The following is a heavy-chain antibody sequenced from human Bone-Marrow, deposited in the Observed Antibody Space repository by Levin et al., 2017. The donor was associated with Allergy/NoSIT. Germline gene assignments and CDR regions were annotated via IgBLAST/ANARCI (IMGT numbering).Heavy chain of an antibody. V-gene: IGHV3-48*03. J-gene: IGHJ4*02. CDR2: ISSSGNTI. D-gene: IGHD3-22*01. CDR1: GFTFRIYE. CDR3: ARESSRRGYYYDSSIDY. Sequence: GGSLRLSCAASGFTFRIYEMNWVRQAPGKGLEWVSYISSSGNTIYYADSVKGRFTISRDNAKNSLYLQMNSLRAEDTAVYYCARESSRRGYYYDSSIDYWGQGTLVTVSS.